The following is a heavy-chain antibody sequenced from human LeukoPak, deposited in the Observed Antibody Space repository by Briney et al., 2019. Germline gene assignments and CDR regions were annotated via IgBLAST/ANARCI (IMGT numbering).Heavy chain of an antibody. CDR1: GGSISSYY. Sequence: SETLSLTCTVSGGSISSYYWSWIRQPPGKGLEWIGYIYYSGSTNYNPSLKSRVTISVDTSKNQFSLKLSSVTAADTAVYYCARVAAAAPYWYFDLWGRGTLVTVSS. CDR2: IYYSGST. D-gene: IGHD6-13*01. V-gene: IGHV4-59*01. J-gene: IGHJ2*01. CDR3: ARVAAAAPYWYFDL.